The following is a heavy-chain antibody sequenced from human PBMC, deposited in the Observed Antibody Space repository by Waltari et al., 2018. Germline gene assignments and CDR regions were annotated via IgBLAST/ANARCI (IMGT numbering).Heavy chain of an antibody. J-gene: IGHJ5*02. CDR2: VYYTGKT. D-gene: IGHD6-25*01. Sequence: QVQESGPGLVKTSETLSLTCTVSGDSMRTTNYYWAWVRQSPERGLEWLGSVYYTGKTWYKPSLDSRVSLSVDSSKSLFSLRLRSLTAADTAVYFCTKSGNSYTNSNFFDPWGQGLLVTVSS. V-gene: IGHV4-39*02. CDR3: TKSGNSYTNSNFFDP. CDR1: GDSMRTTNYY.